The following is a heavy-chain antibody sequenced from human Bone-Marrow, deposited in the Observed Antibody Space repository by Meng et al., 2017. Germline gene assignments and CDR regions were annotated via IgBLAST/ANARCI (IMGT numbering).Heavy chain of an antibody. D-gene: IGHD6-19*01. CDR3: ARLRGRLEVADTVFIPYYFDY. Sequence: SETLSLTCAAAGLSFSNCWMSWVRQAPGKGLQWIGEISHSGNTHYNPSLKSRVTMSVDTSKNQFSLKLSSVTAADTAVYYCARLRGRLEVADTVFIPYYFDYWGQGALVTVSS. CDR2: ISHSGNT. CDR1: GLSFSNCW. J-gene: IGHJ4*02. V-gene: IGHV4-34*01.